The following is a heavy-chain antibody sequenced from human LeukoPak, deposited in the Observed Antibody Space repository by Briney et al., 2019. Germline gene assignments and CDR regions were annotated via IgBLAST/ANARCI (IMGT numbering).Heavy chain of an antibody. V-gene: IGHV3-23*01. CDR1: GFTFSSYA. J-gene: IGHJ4*02. CDR3: ATAFIVVVPAATSQPDY. CDR2: ISGSGGST. Sequence: SGGSLRLSCAASGFTFSSYAMSWVRQAPGKGLEWVSAISGSGGSTYYADSVEGRFTISRGNSKNTLYLQMNSLRAEDTAVYYCATAFIVVVPAATSQPDYWGQGTLVTVSS. D-gene: IGHD2-2*01.